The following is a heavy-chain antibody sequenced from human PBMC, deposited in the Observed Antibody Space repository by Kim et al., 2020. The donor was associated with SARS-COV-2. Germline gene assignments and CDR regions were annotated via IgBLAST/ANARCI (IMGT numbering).Heavy chain of an antibody. V-gene: IGHV1-46*01. D-gene: IGHD4-17*01. CDR3: ASDDYGDFRFDR. CDR2: IDPTGGST. J-gene: IGHJ4*02. CDR1: GYTLTIYY. Sequence: ASVKVSCKTSGYTLTIYYIHWVRQAPGQGLEWMGMIDPTGGSTRYTQELQGRVTVTRDTSTNTVYMELSSLRSEDTAVYYCASDDYGDFRFDRWGQGTLVTVSS.